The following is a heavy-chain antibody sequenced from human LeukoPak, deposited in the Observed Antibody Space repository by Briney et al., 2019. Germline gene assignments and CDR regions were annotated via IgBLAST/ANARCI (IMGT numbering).Heavy chain of an antibody. CDR1: GGSISSYY. CDR3: ARDYYDSSGYYYRGKHVAFDI. V-gene: IGHV4-59*01. D-gene: IGHD3-22*01. CDR2: IYYSGST. J-gene: IGHJ3*02. Sequence: KPSETLSLTCTVSGGSISSYYWSWIRQPPGKGLEWIGSIYYSGSTNYNPSLKSRVTISVDTSKNQFSLKLSSVTAADTAVYYCARDYYDSSGYYYRGKHVAFDIWGQGTMVTVSS.